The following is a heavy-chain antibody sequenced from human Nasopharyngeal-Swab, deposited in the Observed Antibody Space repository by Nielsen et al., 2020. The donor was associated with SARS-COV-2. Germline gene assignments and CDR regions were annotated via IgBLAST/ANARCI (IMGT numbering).Heavy chain of an antibody. CDR3: TRDFSRGVLSHHYGLDI. J-gene: IGHJ6*02. D-gene: IGHD3-10*01. Sequence: GGSLRLSCRTSGFSFGDYAVSWVRQAPGTGLEWLGFVRSYAYGGTGRYAASVQGRFTMSRDDSEGTAYLQMDSLKVEDTGVYYCTRDFSRGVLSHHYGLDIWGQGTTVTVSS. CDR1: GFSFGDYA. V-gene: IGHV3-49*04. CDR2: VRSYAYGGTG.